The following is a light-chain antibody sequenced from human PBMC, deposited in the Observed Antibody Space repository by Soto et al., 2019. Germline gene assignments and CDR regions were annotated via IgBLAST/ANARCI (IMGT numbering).Light chain of an antibody. CDR2: AAS. Sequence: EVVMTQSPATLSVSPGETATVSCRASQSVGSNLACYQQKPGQAPRLLIYAASTRATGIPARFSGSGSGTEFTLTISSLQSEDFAVYYCQQYNNWSFGQGTRLEIK. CDR1: QSVGSN. CDR3: QQYNNWS. J-gene: IGKJ5*01. V-gene: IGKV3-15*01.